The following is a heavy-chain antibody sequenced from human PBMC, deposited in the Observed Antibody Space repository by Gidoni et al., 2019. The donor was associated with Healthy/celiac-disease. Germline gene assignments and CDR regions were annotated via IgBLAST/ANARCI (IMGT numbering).Heavy chain of an antibody. V-gene: IGHV3-23*01. CDR3: AKENRPLYDFWSGYEIDY. CDR1: GSTFSSYA. Sequence: EVQLLESGGGLVQPGGCLRLSCAASGSTFSSYAMSWVRQAPGKGLEWVSAISGSGGSTYYADSVKGRFTISRDNSKNTLYLQMNSLRAEDTAVYYCAKENRPLYDFWSGYEIDYWGQGTLVTVSS. CDR2: ISGSGGST. J-gene: IGHJ4*02. D-gene: IGHD3-3*01.